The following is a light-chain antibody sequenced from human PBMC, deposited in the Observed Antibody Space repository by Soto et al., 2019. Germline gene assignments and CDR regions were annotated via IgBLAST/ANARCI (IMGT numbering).Light chain of an antibody. CDR2: DVS. Sequence: VLTQPRSVSGSPGQSVTISCTGTSSDVGGYNYVSWYQQHPGKAPKLMIYDVSKRPSGVPDRFSGSKSGNTASLTISGLQAEDEADYYCCSYAGSPYVFGTGTKVTVL. CDR3: CSYAGSPYV. V-gene: IGLV2-11*01. J-gene: IGLJ1*01. CDR1: SSDVGGYNY.